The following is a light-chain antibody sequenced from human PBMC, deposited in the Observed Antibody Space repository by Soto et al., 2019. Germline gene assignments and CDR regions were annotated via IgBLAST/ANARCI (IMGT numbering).Light chain of an antibody. CDR2: DVS. CDR3: SSYASSSTGI. V-gene: IGLV2-14*01. Sequence: QSALTQPASVSGSPGQSITISCTGTSSDVGAYNYVSWYQQHPVQAPKLMIYDVSSRPSGISNRFSGSKSGNTASLTISGVEAEDEADYYCSSYASSSTGIFGGGTKLPVL. CDR1: SSDVGAYNY. J-gene: IGLJ2*01.